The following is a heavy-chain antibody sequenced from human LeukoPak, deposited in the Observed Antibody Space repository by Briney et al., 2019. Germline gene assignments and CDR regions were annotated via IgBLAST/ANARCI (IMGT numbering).Heavy chain of an antibody. D-gene: IGHD3-22*01. CDR2: VYYSGMT. V-gene: IGHV4-59*01. CDR3: ARVLLSSGSST. CDR1: GASISGYY. J-gene: IGHJ5*02. Sequence: SETLSLTCSVSGASISGYYYNWIRQPPGKGLEWIGYVYYSGMTNFNPSLKSRVTMSVDTSKNQFSLKVSSVTAADTAVYYCARVLLSSGSSTWGQGTLVTVSS.